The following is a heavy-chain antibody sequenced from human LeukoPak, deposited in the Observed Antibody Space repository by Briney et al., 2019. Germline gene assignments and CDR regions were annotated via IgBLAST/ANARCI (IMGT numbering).Heavy chain of an antibody. CDR3: TREDHSNYNY. D-gene: IGHD4-11*01. Sequence: PGGSLRLSCAASGFNFNTYSMNWVRQAPGKGLEWLSYIVGSSSTIYYADSVKGRFTISRDNAKNSLYLQMNSLRAEDTAVYYCTREDHSNYNYWGQGTLVTVSS. V-gene: IGHV3-48*04. CDR1: GFNFNTYS. J-gene: IGHJ4*02. CDR2: IVGSSSTI.